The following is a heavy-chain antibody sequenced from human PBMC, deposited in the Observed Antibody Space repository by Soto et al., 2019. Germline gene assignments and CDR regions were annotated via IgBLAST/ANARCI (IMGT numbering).Heavy chain of an antibody. Sequence: GWSLRLSCAASGFTFSSYAMHWVRQAPGKGLEWVAVISYDGSNKYYADSVKGRFTISRDNSKNTLYLQMNSLRAEDTAVYYCARIRYFLIWDAFDIWGQGTMVTVSS. D-gene: IGHD2-21*01. J-gene: IGHJ3*02. V-gene: IGHV3-30-3*01. CDR3: ARIRYFLIWDAFDI. CDR2: ISYDGSNK. CDR1: GFTFSSYA.